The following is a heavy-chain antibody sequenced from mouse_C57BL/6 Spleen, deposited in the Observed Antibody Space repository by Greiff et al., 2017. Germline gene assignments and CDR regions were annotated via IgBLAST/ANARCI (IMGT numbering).Heavy chain of an antibody. CDR3: ARMDY. CDR2: ISSGSSTI. J-gene: IGHJ2*01. V-gene: IGHV5-17*01. CDR1: GFTFRDYG. Sequence: EVQGVASGGGLVKPGGSLKLSCAASGFTFRDYGMHWVRQAPEKGLEWVAYISSGSSTIYYADTVKGRFTISRDNAKNTLFLQMTSLRSEDTAMYYCARMDYWGQGTTLTVSS.